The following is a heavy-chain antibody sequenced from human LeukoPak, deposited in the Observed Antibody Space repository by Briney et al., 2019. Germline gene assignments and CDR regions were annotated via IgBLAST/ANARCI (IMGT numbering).Heavy chain of an antibody. CDR2: IYHSGST. V-gene: IGHV4-59*01. CDR1: GVSIMSYY. D-gene: IGHD3-3*01. J-gene: IGHJ4*02. Sequence: SETLSLTCTVSGVSIMSYYCSSVRQPPGKGLKWLVYIYHSGSTNYNPSLKSRVNLSVDMAKNQISLKMSSVTAADTAVYYCARSRVWSDYWGYFDYWGQGILVTVSS. CDR3: ARSRVWSDYWGYFDY.